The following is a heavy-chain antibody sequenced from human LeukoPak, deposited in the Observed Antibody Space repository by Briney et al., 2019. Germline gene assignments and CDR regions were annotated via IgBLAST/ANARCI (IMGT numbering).Heavy chain of an antibody. J-gene: IGHJ4*02. D-gene: IGHD6-13*01. CDR1: GGSISSYY. Sequence: PSETLSLTCTVSGGSISSYYWSWIRQPPGKGLEWIGYIYYSGSTNYNPSLKSRVTISVDTSKNQFSLKLSSVTAADTAVYYCAREGIAAAGIVYWGQGTLVTVSS. V-gene: IGHV4-59*12. CDR2: IYYSGST. CDR3: AREGIAAAGIVY.